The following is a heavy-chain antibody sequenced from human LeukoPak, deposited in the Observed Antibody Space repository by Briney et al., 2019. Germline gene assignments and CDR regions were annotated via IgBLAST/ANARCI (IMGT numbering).Heavy chain of an antibody. V-gene: IGHV4-39*01. CDR1: GGSISSYY. Sequence: SETLSLTCTVSGGSISSYYWGWIRQPPGKGLEWIGSIYYSGSTYYNPSLKSRVTISVDTSKNQFSLKVSSVTAADTAVYYCARLGRTYYFDYWGQGTLVTVSS. CDR2: IYYSGST. J-gene: IGHJ4*02. D-gene: IGHD1-14*01. CDR3: ARLGRTYYFDY.